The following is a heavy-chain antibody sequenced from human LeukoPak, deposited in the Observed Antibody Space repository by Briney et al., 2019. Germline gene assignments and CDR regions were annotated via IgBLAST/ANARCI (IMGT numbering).Heavy chain of an antibody. CDR2: ISSNGGST. CDR3: ARDKGGPNVAFDI. Sequence: PGGSLRLSCAASGFTFSDYYMSWIRQAPGKGLEYVSAISSNGGSTYYANSVKGRFTISRDNSKNTLYFQMGSLRAEDMAVYYCARDKGGPNVAFDIWGQGTMVTVSS. V-gene: IGHV3-64*01. J-gene: IGHJ3*02. CDR1: GFTFSDYY. D-gene: IGHD2-15*01.